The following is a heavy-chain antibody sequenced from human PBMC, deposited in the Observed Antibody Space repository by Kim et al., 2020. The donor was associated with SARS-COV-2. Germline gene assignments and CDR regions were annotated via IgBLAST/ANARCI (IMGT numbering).Heavy chain of an antibody. CDR2: INTNTGNP. V-gene: IGHV7-4-1*02. CDR1: GYTFTSYA. CDR3: ARGGIRGGYSGYDRWPDFDY. Sequence: ASVNVSCKASGYTFTSYAMNWVRQAPGQGLEWMGWINTNTGNPTYAQGFTGRFVFSLDTSVSTAYLQISSLKAEDTAVYYCARGGIRGGYSGYDRWPDFDYWGQGTLVTVSS. J-gene: IGHJ4*02. D-gene: IGHD5-12*01.